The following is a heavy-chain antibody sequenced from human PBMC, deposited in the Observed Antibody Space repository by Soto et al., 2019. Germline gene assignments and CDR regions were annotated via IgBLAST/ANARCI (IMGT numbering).Heavy chain of an antibody. CDR1: GGSISRGGYS. Sequence: PSENLSLTFSVPGGSISRGGYSWSVIRHPPGKGLEWIGRIYATGTTDYNPSLKSRVMMSVDTSKKQFSLKLRSVTAADTAVYYCVRDGTKTLRDWFDPWGQG. D-gene: IGHD1-1*01. J-gene: IGHJ5*02. CDR2: IYATGTT. V-gene: IGHV4-30-4*07. CDR3: VRDGTKTLRDWFDP.